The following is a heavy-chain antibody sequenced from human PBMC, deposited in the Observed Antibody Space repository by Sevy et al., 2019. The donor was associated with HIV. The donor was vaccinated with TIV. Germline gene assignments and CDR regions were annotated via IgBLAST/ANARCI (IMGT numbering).Heavy chain of an antibody. D-gene: IGHD4-4*01. CDR1: GYTFTSYA. J-gene: IGHJ6*02. CDR3: ARGYYSNYVSNYYYYGMDV. Sequence: ASVKVSCKASGYTFTSYAINWVRHATGQGLEWMGWMNRNSGNTGYAQKFQGRVTMTRNTSISTAYMELSSLRSEDTAAYYCARGYYSNYVSNYYYYGMDVWGQGTTVTVSS. V-gene: IGHV1-8*01. CDR2: MNRNSGNT.